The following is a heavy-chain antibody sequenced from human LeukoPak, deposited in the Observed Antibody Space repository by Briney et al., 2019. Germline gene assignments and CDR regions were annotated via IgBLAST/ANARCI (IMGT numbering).Heavy chain of an antibody. V-gene: IGHV3-21*01. CDR2: ISSSSSYI. Sequence: GGSLRLSCAASGFTFSSYSMNWVRQAPGKGLEWVSSISSSSSYIYYADSVKGRFTIPRDNAKNSLYLQMNSLRAEDTAVYYCARDLFLPERRRVREKRDYWGQGTLVTVSS. CDR1: GFTFSSYS. D-gene: IGHD1-1*01. J-gene: IGHJ4*02. CDR3: ARDLFLPERRRVREKRDY.